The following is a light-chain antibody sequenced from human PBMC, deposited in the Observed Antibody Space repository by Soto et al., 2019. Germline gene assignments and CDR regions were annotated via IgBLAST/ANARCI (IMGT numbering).Light chain of an antibody. V-gene: IGKV3-20*01. CDR2: GAS. CDR3: QHSGSSLWT. CDR1: QSVSSSY. Sequence: EIVLTQSPGTLSLSPGERATLSCRASQSVSSSYLAWYQQKPGQASRLLIYGASSRATGIPDRFSGSGSGTDFTLTISRLEPEDFAVYYCQHSGSSLWTFGQGTKVEIK. J-gene: IGKJ1*01.